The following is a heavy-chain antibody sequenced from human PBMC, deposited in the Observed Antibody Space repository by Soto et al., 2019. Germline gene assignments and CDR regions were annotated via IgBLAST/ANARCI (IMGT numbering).Heavy chain of an antibody. CDR3: ARASGTAIPHFDY. CDR2: IFHSGST. CDR1: GGSISSSNW. V-gene: IGHV4-4*02. D-gene: IGHD2-21*02. J-gene: IGHJ4*02. Sequence: QVQLQESGPGLVKPSGTLSLTCAVSGGSISSSNWWSWVRQPPGKGLEWIGEIFHSGSTNYNPSLKSRVTIAVDMSKNQFSLELSSVTAADTAVYSCARASGTAIPHFDYWGQGTLVTVSS.